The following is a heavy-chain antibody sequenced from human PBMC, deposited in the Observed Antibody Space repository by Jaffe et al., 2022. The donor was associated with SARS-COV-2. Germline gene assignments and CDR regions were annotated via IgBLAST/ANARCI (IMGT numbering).Heavy chain of an antibody. Sequence: EVQLVQSGAEVKQPGEPLKISCKASGYIFTTYWIGWVRQMPGKGLEWMGIIFPGDSHARYSPSFQGQVTISADKSTTTAYLQWSSLKASDTAMYYCARRGYYDRNVHIDYYGMDVWGQGTTVTVSS. CDR3: ARRGYYDRNVHIDYYGMDV. J-gene: IGHJ6*02. CDR2: IFPGDSHA. V-gene: IGHV5-51*01. CDR1: GYIFTTYW. D-gene: IGHD3-22*01.